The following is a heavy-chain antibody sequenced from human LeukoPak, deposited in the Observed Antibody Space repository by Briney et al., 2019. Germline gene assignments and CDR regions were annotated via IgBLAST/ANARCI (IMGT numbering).Heavy chain of an antibody. CDR3: ARDRMDGMDV. CDR1: GFTFSSYS. D-gene: IGHD2-8*01. V-gene: IGHV3-21*01. CDR2: ISSSSSYI. Sequence: PGGSLRLSCAASGFTFSSYSMNWVRQAPGKGLEWVSSISSSSSYIYYADSVKGRLTISRDNAKNSLYLQMNSLRAEDTAVYYCARDRMDGMDVWGQGTTVTVSS. J-gene: IGHJ6*02.